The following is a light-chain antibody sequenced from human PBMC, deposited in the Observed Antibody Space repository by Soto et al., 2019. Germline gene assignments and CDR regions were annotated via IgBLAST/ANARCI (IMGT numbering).Light chain of an antibody. CDR3: SSYAGSYTLV. V-gene: IGLV2-11*01. J-gene: IGLJ2*01. CDR1: SNDVGGYNF. Sequence: QSALTQPRSVSGSPGQSVTISCTGTSNDVGGYNFVSWYQQHPGKVPKLFIYDVSRRPSGVPDRFSGSKSGNTASLTISGLQAEDEADYYCSSYAGSYTLVFGGGTKLIVL. CDR2: DVS.